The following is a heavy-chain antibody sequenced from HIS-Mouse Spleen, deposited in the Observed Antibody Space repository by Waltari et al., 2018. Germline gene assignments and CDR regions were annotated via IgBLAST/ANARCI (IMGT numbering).Heavy chain of an antibody. D-gene: IGHD7-27*01. CDR3: ARDRLGIDY. CDR2: ISYDGSNK. Sequence: QVQLVESGGGVVQPGRSLRLSCAASGFIFSSYAMHWVRQAPGKGLEWVAVISYDGSNKYYADSVKGRFTISRDNSKNTLYLQMNSLRAEDTAVYYCARDRLGIDYWGQGTLVTVSS. CDR1: GFIFSSYA. V-gene: IGHV3-30-3*01. J-gene: IGHJ4*02.